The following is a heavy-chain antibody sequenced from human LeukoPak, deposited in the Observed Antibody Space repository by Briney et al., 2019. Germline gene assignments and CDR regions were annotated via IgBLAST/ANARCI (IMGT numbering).Heavy chain of an antibody. CDR3: ARIGGSSSGY. D-gene: IGHD6-6*01. CDR1: GGSFSGYY. J-gene: IGHJ4*02. Sequence: TASETLSLTCAVYGGSFSGYYWSWIRQPPGKGLEWIGEINHSGSTNYNPSLKSRVTISVDTSKNQFSLKLSSVTAADTAVYYCARIGGSSSGYWGQGTLVTVSS. V-gene: IGHV4-34*01. CDR2: INHSGST.